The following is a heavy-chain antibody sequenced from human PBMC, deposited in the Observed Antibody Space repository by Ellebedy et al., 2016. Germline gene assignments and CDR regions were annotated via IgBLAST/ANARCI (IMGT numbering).Heavy chain of an antibody. D-gene: IGHD3-16*01. V-gene: IGHV1-3*01. CDR2: INPANGDA. CDR1: GYIVTNHV. J-gene: IGHJ5*02. CDR3: ARDKPGGDNWFDP. Sequence: ASVKVSCKASGYIVTNHVVHWVRQAPGQSFEWMGWINPANGDARYSQKFLGRVTITSDTSATTVYMELSSLRSEDTAVYFCARDKPGGDNWFDPWGQGTLVTVSS.